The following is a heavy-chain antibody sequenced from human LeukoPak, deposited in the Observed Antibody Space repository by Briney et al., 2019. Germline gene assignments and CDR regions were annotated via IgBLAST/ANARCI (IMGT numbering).Heavy chain of an antibody. V-gene: IGHV4-34*01. CDR2: VNHSGST. Sequence: SETLSLTCSVYDKSFSSYYWNWIRQPPGKGLEWIGEVNHSGSTNYNPSLKSRVTISVDTSKNQFSLKLSSVTAADTAVYYCARHEYDFWSGYSYYFDYWGQGTLVTVSS. CDR3: ARHEYDFWSGYSYYFDY. J-gene: IGHJ4*02. D-gene: IGHD3-3*01. CDR1: DKSFSSYY.